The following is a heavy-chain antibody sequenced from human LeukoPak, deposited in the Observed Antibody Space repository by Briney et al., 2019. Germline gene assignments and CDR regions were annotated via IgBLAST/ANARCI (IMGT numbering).Heavy chain of an antibody. V-gene: IGHV3-30-3*01. Sequence: HPGGSLRLSCANSGFTFSSYAMHWVRQAPGKGLDWVAVISYDGSNKYYADSVKGRFTISRDNSKNTVSLQMNSLRSEDTAVYYCARGDERAAGMFDYGFVFDYWGQGTLVTVSS. CDR3: ARGDERAAGMFDYGFVFDY. D-gene: IGHD4-17*01. CDR1: GFTFSSYA. CDR2: ISYDGSNK. J-gene: IGHJ4*02.